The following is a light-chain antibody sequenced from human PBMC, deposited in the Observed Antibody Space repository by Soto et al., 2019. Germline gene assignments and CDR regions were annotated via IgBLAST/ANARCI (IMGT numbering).Light chain of an antibody. V-gene: IGKV1-5*03. CDR3: QQYKTYPWT. CDR2: KAS. J-gene: IGKJ1*01. CDR1: QSISSW. Sequence: DIQMTQSPSTLSASVGDRVTITCRASQSISSWLAWYQQRPGKAPKLLIHKASTLESGVPSTFSGSESGTEFTLTISTLQPDDSATYYCQQYKTYPWTFGQETKVEIK.